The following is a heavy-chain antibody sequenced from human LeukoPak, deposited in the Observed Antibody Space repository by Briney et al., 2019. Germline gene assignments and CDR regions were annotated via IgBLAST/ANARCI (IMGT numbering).Heavy chain of an antibody. Sequence: SETLSLTCTVSGGSISSYYWSWIRQPAGKGLEWIGRIYTSGSTNYSPSLKSRVTMSVDTSKNQFSPKLSSVTAADTAVYYCARTGYSSSWYYFDYWGQGTLVTVSS. CDR2: IYTSGST. J-gene: IGHJ4*02. CDR1: GGSISSYY. D-gene: IGHD6-13*01. CDR3: ARTGYSSSWYYFDY. V-gene: IGHV4-4*07.